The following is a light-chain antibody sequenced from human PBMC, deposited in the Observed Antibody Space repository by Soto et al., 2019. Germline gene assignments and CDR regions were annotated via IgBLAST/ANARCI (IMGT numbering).Light chain of an antibody. V-gene: IGKV3-11*01. CDR3: QQYTNTNNPWM. J-gene: IGKJ2*01. CDR1: QSIHTS. CDR2: DST. Sequence: VLRQSPATLSLSPGERATLSCRASQSIHTSLAWYQQKPRQPPRLVVYDSTLRANGVPDRFGGSRSGTEFTLTINNLEPEDFAVYYCQQYTNTNNPWMLGQGTKVDI.